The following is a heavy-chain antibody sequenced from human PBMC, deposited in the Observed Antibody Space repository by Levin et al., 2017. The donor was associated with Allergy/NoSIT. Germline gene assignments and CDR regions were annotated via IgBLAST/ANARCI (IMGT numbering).Heavy chain of an antibody. D-gene: IGHD3-16*02. V-gene: IGHV3-7*01. J-gene: IGHJ6*02. CDR3: AREEGWGYHCGMDV. Sequence: GGSLRLSCAASGFTFTSFWMTWVRQAPGKGLEWVANIERDGSETYYVDSVKGRFTISRDNGKNSVYLQMNSLRVDDTAVYYCAREEGWGYHCGMDVWGQGTTVTVSS. CDR1: GFTFTSFW. CDR2: IERDGSET.